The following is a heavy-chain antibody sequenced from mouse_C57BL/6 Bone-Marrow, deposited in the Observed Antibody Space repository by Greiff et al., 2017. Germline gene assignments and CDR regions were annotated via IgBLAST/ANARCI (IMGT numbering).Heavy chain of an antibody. CDR3: ARHEGLRPLDY. CDR1: GFTFSSYG. Sequence: EVHLVESGGDLVKPGGSLKLSCAASGFTFSSYGMSWVRQTPDKRLEWVATISSGGSYTYYPGSVKGRFTISRDNAKNTLYLQMSSLNSEVTAMYCCARHEGLRPLDYWGQGTTLTVSS. D-gene: IGHD2-4*01. J-gene: IGHJ2*01. CDR2: ISSGGSYT. V-gene: IGHV5-6*01.